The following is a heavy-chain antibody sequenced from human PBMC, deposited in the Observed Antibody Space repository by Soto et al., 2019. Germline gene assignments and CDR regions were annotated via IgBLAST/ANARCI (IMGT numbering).Heavy chain of an antibody. J-gene: IGHJ6*02. Sequence: QVQLVQSGAEVKKPGASVKVSCKASGYTFTSNYMHWVRQAPGQGLEWMGIINPSGGGTSYAQKFQGRVTVTRDTSTSTVYMELSSLKSEDTAVYYCARGVDRDGDNYYYGMVVWGQGTTVTVSS. CDR1: GYTFTSNY. D-gene: IGHD4-17*01. V-gene: IGHV1-46*01. CDR3: ARGVDRDGDNYYYGMVV. CDR2: INPSGGGT.